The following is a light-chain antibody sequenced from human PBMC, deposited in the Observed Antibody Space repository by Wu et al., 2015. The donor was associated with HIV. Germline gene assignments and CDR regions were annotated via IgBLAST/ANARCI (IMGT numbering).Light chain of an antibody. CDR1: QSVSSS. CDR2: GAS. CDR3: QQYNNWPLR. Sequence: EIVLTQSPGTLSLSPGERATLSCRASQSVSSSYLAWYQQKPGQAPRLLIYGASTRATGLPARFSGSGSGTEFTLTISSLQSEDSAVYYCQQYNNWPLRFGQGTKVEIK. J-gene: IGKJ1*01. V-gene: IGKV3-15*01.